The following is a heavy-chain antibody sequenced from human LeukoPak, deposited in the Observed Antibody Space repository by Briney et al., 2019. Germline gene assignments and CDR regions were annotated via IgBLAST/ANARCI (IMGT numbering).Heavy chain of an antibody. CDR2: ISRSSSTI. CDR3: VGERAGFDF. V-gene: IGHV3-48*04. Sequence: GGSLRLSCAASGSTFSRYSMNWVRQAPGKGLEWVSYISRSSSTIHYADSVKGRFTISRDNAKSSLFLQMNSLRVDDTAMYYCVGERAGFDFWGQGTLVTVSS. CDR1: GSTFSRYS. J-gene: IGHJ4*02.